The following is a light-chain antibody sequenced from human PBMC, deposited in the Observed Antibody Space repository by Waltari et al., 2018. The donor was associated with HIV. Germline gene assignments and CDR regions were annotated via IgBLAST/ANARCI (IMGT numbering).Light chain of an antibody. CDR2: SNN. Sequence: QSVLTQPPSASGTPGQRVTISCSGSRSSIGSNTVNWFQQLPGTAPKLLIYSNNQRPSGVPDRFSGSKSGTSASLAISGLQSEDEADYYCAAWDDSLNGFWVFGGGTKLTVL. V-gene: IGLV1-44*01. J-gene: IGLJ3*02. CDR3: AAWDDSLNGFWV. CDR1: RSSIGSNT.